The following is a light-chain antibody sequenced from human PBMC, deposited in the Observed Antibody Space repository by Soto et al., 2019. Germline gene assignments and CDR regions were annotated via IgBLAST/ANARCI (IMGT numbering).Light chain of an antibody. CDR3: QQYGSSGT. J-gene: IGKJ1*01. CDR2: GAS. CDR1: QSVSNNY. V-gene: IGKV3-20*01. Sequence: EIVLTQSPGTLSSSPGEGATLSCRASQSVSNNYLAWYQQKPGQAPRLLIYGASSRATGIPDRFSGSGSGTDFTLTISRLEPGDFAVYYCQQYGSSGTFGQGTKVDIK.